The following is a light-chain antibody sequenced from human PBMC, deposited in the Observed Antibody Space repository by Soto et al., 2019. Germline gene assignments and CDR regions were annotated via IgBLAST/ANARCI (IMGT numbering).Light chain of an antibody. V-gene: IGLV1-44*01. J-gene: IGLJ1*01. CDR1: SSNLGDNT. CDR3: AAWDASLDGYV. Sequence: QSVLTQPPSASGTPGPRVTISCSTSSSNLGDNTVNWYQHVPGTAPKLLIYSYDQRPSGVPDRFSGSKSGTSASLAISGLQSEDEADYYCAAWDASLDGYVFGTGTKLTVL. CDR2: SYD.